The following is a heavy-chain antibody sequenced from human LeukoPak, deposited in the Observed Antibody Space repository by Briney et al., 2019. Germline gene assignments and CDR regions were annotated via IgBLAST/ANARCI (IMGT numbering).Heavy chain of an antibody. D-gene: IGHD3-10*01. CDR1: GFTLSSYE. J-gene: IGHJ4*02. V-gene: IGHV3-48*03. CDR2: ISDRGTTI. Sequence: TGGSLRLSCAASGFTLSSYEMNWVRQAPGKGLEWVSHISDRGTTIYYADSVKGRFTISRDNAKNSLYLQMNSLRAEDTAVYYCARENFGQIDYWGQGTLVTVSS. CDR3: ARENFGQIDY.